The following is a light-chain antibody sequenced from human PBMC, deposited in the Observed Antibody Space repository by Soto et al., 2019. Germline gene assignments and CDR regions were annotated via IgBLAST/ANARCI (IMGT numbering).Light chain of an antibody. CDR2: GAS. CDR3: QKYDSSPIT. J-gene: IGKJ5*01. V-gene: IGKV3-20*01. Sequence: ELVMTQSPGTLSLYTVAIAKLSGSSSQSVSSSYLAWYQQKPGQAPSLLIYGASRRATGIPDRFSGSGSGTDFTLTISRLEPEDFAVYYCQKYDSSPITCGKGQRREN. CDR1: QSVSSSY.